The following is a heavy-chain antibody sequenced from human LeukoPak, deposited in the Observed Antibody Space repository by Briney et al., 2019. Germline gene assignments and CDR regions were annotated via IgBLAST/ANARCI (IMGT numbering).Heavy chain of an antibody. CDR1: GFAFSNAW. V-gene: IGHV3-15*01. CDR2: IKSKTDGGTT. D-gene: IGHD5-12*01. J-gene: IGHJ4*02. Sequence: AGGSLRLSCAASGFAFSNAWMSWVRQAPGKGLEWVGRIKSKTDGGTTDYAAPVKGRFTISRDDSKNTLYLQMNSLKTEDTAVYYCTTGGYGGQFDYWGQGTLVTVSS. CDR3: TTGGYGGQFDY.